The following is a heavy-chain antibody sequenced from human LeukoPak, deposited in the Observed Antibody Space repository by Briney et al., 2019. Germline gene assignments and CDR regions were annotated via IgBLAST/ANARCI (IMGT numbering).Heavy chain of an antibody. CDR1: GFTFSSYA. V-gene: IGHV3-23*01. D-gene: IGHD6-13*01. CDR3: AKDQQQQPTGAFDI. CDR2: LSDSGGST. Sequence: GGSLRLSCAASGFTFSSYAMSWVRQAPGKGLEWVSALSDSGGSTYYADSVKGRFTISRDNSKNTLYLQMNSLRAEDTAVYYCAKDQQQQPTGAFDIWGQGTMVTVSS. J-gene: IGHJ3*02.